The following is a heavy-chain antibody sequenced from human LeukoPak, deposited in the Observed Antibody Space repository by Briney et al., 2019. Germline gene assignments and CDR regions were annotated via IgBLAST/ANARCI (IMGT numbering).Heavy chain of an antibody. CDR3: ATDLLYSSGAYFDY. CDR2: FDPEDGET. J-gene: IGHJ4*02. CDR1: GYTLTELS. Sequence: ASVKVSCKVSGYTLTELSMHWVRQAPGKGLEWMGGFDPEDGETIYAQKFQGRVTMTEDTSTDTAYMELSSLRSEDTAVYYCATDLLYSSGAYFDYWAREPWSPSPQ. V-gene: IGHV1-24*01. D-gene: IGHD6-19*01.